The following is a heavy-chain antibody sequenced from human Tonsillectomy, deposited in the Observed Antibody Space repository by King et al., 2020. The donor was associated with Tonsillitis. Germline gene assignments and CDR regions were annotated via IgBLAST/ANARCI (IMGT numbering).Heavy chain of an antibody. D-gene: IGHD3-16*01. CDR2: IYYSGST. CDR1: GGSISSYY. Sequence: QLQESGPGLVKPSETLSLTCTVSGGSISSYYWSWIRQPPGKGLEWIGYIYYSGSTNYNPSLKSRVTISVDTSKNQFSLKLSSVTAADTAVYYCARGEVGAFDIWGQGTMVTVSS. V-gene: IGHV4-59*01. CDR3: ARGEVGAFDI. J-gene: IGHJ3*02.